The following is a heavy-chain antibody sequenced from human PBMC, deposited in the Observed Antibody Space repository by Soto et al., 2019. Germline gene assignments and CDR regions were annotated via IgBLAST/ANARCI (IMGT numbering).Heavy chain of an antibody. Sequence: GASVKVSCKASGYTFTGYYMHWVRQAPGQGLEWMGWINPNSGGTNYAQKFQGRVTMTRDTSISTAYMELSRLRSDDTAVYYCARVKAVAGGPGGYWGQGTLVTV. CDR3: ARVKAVAGGPGGY. V-gene: IGHV1-2*02. D-gene: IGHD6-19*01. J-gene: IGHJ4*02. CDR1: GYTFTGYY. CDR2: INPNSGGT.